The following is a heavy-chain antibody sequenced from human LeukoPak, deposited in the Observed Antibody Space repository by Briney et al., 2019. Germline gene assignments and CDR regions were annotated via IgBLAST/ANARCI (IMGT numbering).Heavy chain of an antibody. D-gene: IGHD4-17*01. J-gene: IGHJ5*02. Sequence: ASVKVSCKASGGTFSSYAISWVRRAPGQGLEWMGRIIPIFGTANYAQKFQGRVTITTDESTSTAYMELSSLRSDDTAVYYCARRVTTILNWFDPWGQGTLVTVSS. CDR3: ARRVTTILNWFDP. CDR1: GGTFSSYA. CDR2: IIPIFGTA. V-gene: IGHV1-69*05.